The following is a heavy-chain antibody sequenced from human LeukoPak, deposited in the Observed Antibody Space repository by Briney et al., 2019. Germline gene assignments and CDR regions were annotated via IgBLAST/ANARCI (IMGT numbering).Heavy chain of an antibody. CDR1: GYSFTSYW. V-gene: IGHV5-51*01. CDR3: AGQSCSGGSCYSDWFDP. J-gene: IGHJ5*02. CDR2: IYPGDSDT. Sequence: GESLKISCKGSGYSFTSYWIGWVRQMPGKGLEWMGIIYPGDSDTRYSPSFQGQVTISADKSISTAYLQWSSLKASDTAMYYCAGQSCSGGSCYSDWFDPWGQGTLVTVSS. D-gene: IGHD2-15*01.